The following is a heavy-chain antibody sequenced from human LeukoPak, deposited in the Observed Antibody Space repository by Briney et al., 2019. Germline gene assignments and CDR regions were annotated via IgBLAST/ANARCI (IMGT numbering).Heavy chain of an antibody. CDR2: IYTSGST. Sequence: SETLSLTCTVSGGSISSYYWSWIRQPAGKGLEWIGRIYTSGSTNYNPSLKSRVTMSVDTSKNQFSLKLSSVTAADTAVYYCARGVGYDSSGYTRRYMDVWGKGTTVTISS. CDR3: ARGVGYDSSGYTRRYMDV. CDR1: GGSISSYY. J-gene: IGHJ6*03. D-gene: IGHD3-22*01. V-gene: IGHV4-4*07.